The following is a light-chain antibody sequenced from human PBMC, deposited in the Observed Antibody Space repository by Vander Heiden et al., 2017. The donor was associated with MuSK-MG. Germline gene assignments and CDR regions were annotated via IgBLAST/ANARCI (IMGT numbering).Light chain of an antibody. J-gene: IGKJ5*01. CDR3: QQNYSMPIT. CDR2: GAP. Sequence: DIQMSPSPSSLSASVGDRVTITCRASQSVSNLLDWYQHKPGKAPNLLIYGAPNLQTGVPSRFSGSGSGTDFTLTITSLQPEDFATYYCQQNYSMPITFGQGTRLDI. V-gene: IGKV1-39*01. CDR1: QSVSNL.